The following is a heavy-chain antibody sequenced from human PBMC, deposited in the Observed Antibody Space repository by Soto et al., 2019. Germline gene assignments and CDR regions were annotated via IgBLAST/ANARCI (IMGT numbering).Heavy chain of an antibody. D-gene: IGHD5-18*01. V-gene: IGHV1-46*01. J-gene: IGHJ4*02. CDR3: ARDNEDVDTAIMIFDY. CDR2: INPSGGST. CDR1: GYTFTSYY. Sequence: GASVKVSCKASGYTFTSYYMHWVRQAPGQGPEWMGIINPSGGSTSYAQKFQGRVTMTRDTSTSTVYMELSSLRSEDTAVYYCARDNEDVDTAIMIFDYWGQGTLVTVSS.